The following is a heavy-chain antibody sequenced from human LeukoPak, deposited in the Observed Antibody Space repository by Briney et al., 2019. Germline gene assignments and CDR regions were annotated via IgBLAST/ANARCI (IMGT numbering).Heavy chain of an antibody. CDR3: VRDRGAAF. CDR1: GYSISSGFY. CDR2: IYHSGNT. J-gene: IGHJ4*02. V-gene: IGHV4-38-2*02. D-gene: IGHD3-10*01. Sequence: SETLSLTCTVSGYSISSGFYWGWVRQPPGKGLEWIGSIYHSGNTEYNPSLKSRVALSVDTSKNQFSLKLSSVTAADTAVYYCVRDRGAAFWGQGILVTVS.